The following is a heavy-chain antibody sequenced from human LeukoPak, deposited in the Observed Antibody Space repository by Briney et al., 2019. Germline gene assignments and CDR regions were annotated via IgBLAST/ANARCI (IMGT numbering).Heavy chain of an antibody. CDR3: ARAQYSGSCFDY. J-gene: IGHJ4*03. Sequence: PSEALSLTCTVSVGSISGYFWSWVRQAPGTGLDWIGHIYYSGATNYNPSLRSRVTISVDTSKNQFSLKPRSVTAADTAVYYCARAQYSGSCFDYWGQGTLVTVSS. V-gene: IGHV4-59*13. CDR2: IYYSGAT. D-gene: IGHD1-26*01. CDR1: VGSISGYF.